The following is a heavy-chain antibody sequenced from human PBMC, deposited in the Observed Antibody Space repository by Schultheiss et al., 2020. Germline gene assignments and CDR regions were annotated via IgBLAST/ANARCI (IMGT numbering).Heavy chain of an antibody. V-gene: IGHV1-8*02. CDR1: GYTFTSYG. J-gene: IGHJ5*02. CDR3: ARGGLGKGVFDP. CDR2: INPNSGGT. Sequence: ASVKVSCKASGYTFTSYGISWVRQAPGQGLEWMGWINPNSGGTNYAQKFQGRVTMTRDTSISTAYMELSSLRSEDTAVYYCARGGLGKGVFDPWGQGTLVTVSS. D-gene: IGHD3-16*01.